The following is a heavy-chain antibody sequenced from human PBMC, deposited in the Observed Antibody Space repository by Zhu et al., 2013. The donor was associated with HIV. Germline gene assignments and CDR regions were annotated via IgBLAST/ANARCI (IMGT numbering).Heavy chain of an antibody. J-gene: IGHJ6*02. CDR1: GYTLTELS. Sequence: QVQLVQSGAEVKKPGASVKVSCKVSGYTLTELSMHWVRQAPGKGLEWMGGFDPEDGETIYAQKFQGRVTMTEDTSTDTAYMELSSLRSEDTAVYYCATSPRIMITFGGVRQEGYYYGMDVWGQGTTVTVSS. V-gene: IGHV1-24*01. CDR3: ATSPRIMITFGGVRQEGYYYGMDV. CDR2: FDPEDGET. D-gene: IGHD3-16*01.